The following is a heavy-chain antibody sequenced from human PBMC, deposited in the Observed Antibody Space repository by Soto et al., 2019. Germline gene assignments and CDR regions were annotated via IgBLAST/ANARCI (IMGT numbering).Heavy chain of an antibody. CDR1: GFTFSTYA. Sequence: VQLLESGGGLVQPGGSLRLSCAASGFTFSTYAMTWVRQAPGKGLEWVSGISGSGGPTYYADSVKGRFTISRDNSKNTLYLLMNNLRAEDTAVYYCARDGKIGDYEHWGQGTLVTVSS. CDR3: ARDGKIGDYEH. V-gene: IGHV3-23*01. CDR2: ISGSGGPT. D-gene: IGHD4-17*01. J-gene: IGHJ4*02.